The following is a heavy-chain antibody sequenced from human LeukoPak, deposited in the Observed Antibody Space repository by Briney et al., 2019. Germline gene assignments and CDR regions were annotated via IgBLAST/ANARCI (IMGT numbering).Heavy chain of an antibody. J-gene: IGHJ4*02. CDR1: GGSMNSDY. Sequence: PSETLSLTCSVSGGSMNSDYYCWIRQSPGVGLEWIGYYKYDGSTGYNPSLKSRATISMDRSKNELSLKVNFVIAADTAVYYCVTVVDESDIDNWGQGTLVTVSS. CDR3: VTVVDESDIDN. CDR2: YKYDGST. V-gene: IGHV4-59*01. D-gene: IGHD2-21*02.